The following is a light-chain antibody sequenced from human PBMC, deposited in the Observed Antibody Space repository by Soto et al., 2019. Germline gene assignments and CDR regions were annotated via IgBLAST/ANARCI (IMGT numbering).Light chain of an antibody. V-gene: IGLV1-44*01. CDR2: SNN. Sequence: QSVLTQPASVSGSPGQSITISCTGSSSNIGSNTVNWYQQLPGTAPKLLIYSNNQRPSGVPDRFSGSKSGTSASLAISGLQSEDEADYYCAAWDDSLKGVFGTGTKVTVL. J-gene: IGLJ1*01. CDR1: SSNIGSNT. CDR3: AAWDDSLKGV.